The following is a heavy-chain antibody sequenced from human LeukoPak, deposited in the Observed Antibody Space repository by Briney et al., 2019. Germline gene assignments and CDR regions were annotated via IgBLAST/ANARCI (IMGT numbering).Heavy chain of an antibody. V-gene: IGHV6-1*01. J-gene: IGHJ6*02. CDR2: TSYRSKGYN. CDR3: ARGAYSYSGMDV. Sequence: SHTLSLTCAISGDSVPSNGAAWNWVRQSPSRGLEWLGRTSYRSKGYNDYTLSVKGRITINPDTSKNQFSLHLNSVSPEDTAVYYCARGAYSYSGMDVWGQGTTVTVSS. CDR1: GDSVPSNGAA.